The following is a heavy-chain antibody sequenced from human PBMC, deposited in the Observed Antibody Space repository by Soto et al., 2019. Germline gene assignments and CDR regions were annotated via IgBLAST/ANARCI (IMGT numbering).Heavy chain of an antibody. J-gene: IGHJ5*02. Sequence: QVQLQESGPGLVKPSQTLSLTCTVSGGSISTGGYYWNWIRQHPGKGLEWIGYFYYSGSTYYNPFLKSQVTISVTTSKNQCSLKLSSVAAADTAVYYCARSVFPWGQGTLVTVSS. CDR3: ARSVFP. CDR1: GGSISTGGYY. CDR2: FYYSGST. V-gene: IGHV4-31*01.